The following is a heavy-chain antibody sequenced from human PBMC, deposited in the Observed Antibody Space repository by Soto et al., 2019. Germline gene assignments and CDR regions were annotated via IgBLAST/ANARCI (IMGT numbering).Heavy chain of an antibody. CDR2: IYYSGST. D-gene: IGHD5-18*01. CDR3: ARVLVTAMVFDY. Sequence: SETLSLTCTVSGGSISSYYWSWIRQPPGKGLEWIGYIYYSGSTNYNPSLKSRVTISVDTSKNQFSLKLSSVTAADTAVYYCARVLVTAMVFDYWGQGTLVTVSS. J-gene: IGHJ4*02. V-gene: IGHV4-59*01. CDR1: GGSISSYY.